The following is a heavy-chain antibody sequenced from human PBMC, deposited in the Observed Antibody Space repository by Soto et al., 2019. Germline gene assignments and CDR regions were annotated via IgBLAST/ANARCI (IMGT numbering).Heavy chain of an antibody. J-gene: IGHJ4*02. CDR1: GFTFSNYA. Sequence: QVHLVESGGGVVQPGRSLRLSCAASGFTFSNYAMHWVRQAPGKGLEWMAITSDDESRRYSADSVRGRFTSSRDNSKNTLYLEMNSLRDEDTALFYCARGSGSGRFIIDYWGQGTLVTVS. D-gene: IGHD3-10*01. CDR2: TSDDESRR. CDR3: ARGSGSGRFIIDY. V-gene: IGHV3-30*04.